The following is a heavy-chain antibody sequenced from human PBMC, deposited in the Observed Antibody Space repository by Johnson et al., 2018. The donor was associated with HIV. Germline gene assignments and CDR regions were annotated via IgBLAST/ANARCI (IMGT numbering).Heavy chain of an antibody. CDR2: TRNKANSYTT. D-gene: IGHD5-24*01. V-gene: IGHV3-72*01. Sequence: MQLVESGGGVVQPGGSLRLSCAASGFIFSDHYMDWVRQAPGKGLEWVGRTRNKANSYTTEYAPSVKGRFTISRDDSKTSLYLQMNNLRVEDTALYYCAKSALERATPLAEVDAFDVWGQGTMVTVSS. CDR1: GFIFSDHY. J-gene: IGHJ3*01. CDR3: AKSALERATPLAEVDAFDV.